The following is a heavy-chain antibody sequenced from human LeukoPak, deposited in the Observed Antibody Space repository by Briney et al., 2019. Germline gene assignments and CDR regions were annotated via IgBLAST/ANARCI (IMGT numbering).Heavy chain of an antibody. CDR1: GFTFSSYS. Sequence: GGSLRLSCAASGFTFSSYSMNWVRQAPGKGLEWVSYISGSSSTIYYADSVKGRFTISRDNAKNSLYLQMNSLRAEDTAVYYCARDLVRGVISRSTLYGMDVWGQGTTVTVSS. CDR3: ARDLVRGVISRSTLYGMDV. CDR2: ISGSSSTI. D-gene: IGHD3-10*01. V-gene: IGHV3-48*01. J-gene: IGHJ6*02.